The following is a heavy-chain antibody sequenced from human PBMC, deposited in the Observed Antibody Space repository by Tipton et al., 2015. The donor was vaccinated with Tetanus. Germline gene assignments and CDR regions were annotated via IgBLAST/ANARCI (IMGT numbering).Heavy chain of an antibody. Sequence: KPSDTLPLTCAVYGGSLSRYYWTWIRQPPGKGLEWIGEVDDSGSTNYSPPLKRRVTISLDTSKNEFSLTLSSVTGADTAVYYCARRGDYVFYYESSGYLWGAAFDIWGQGTMVSVSA. J-gene: IGHJ3*02. V-gene: IGHV4-34*01. CDR3: ARRGDYVFYYESSGYLWGAAFDI. D-gene: IGHD3-22*01. CDR2: VDDSGST. CDR1: GGSLSRYY.